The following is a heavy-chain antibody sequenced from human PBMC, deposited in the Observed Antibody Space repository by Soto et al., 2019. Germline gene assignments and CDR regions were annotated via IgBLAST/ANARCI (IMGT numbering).Heavy chain of an antibody. Sequence: QVQLVESGGGVVQPGTSLRLACTASGFRLNGYAMNWVRQAPGKGLEWVALISYNGRNIFYADSVKGRFTISRDTSQNTVHLQMNSLRPDDTAIYYCARIGQGVHDGIGFDPWGQGTLVTVSS. CDR2: ISYNGRNI. CDR3: ARIGQGVHDGIGFDP. D-gene: IGHD3-10*01. V-gene: IGHV3-30*04. J-gene: IGHJ5*02. CDR1: GFRLNGYA.